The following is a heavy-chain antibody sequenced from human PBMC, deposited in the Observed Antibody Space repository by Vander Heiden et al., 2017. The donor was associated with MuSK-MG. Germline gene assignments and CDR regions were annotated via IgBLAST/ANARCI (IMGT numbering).Heavy chain of an antibody. CDR1: GFSLNARGVG. CDR3: AHSLFRFYYGSGSYFRTSNYYYYGMDV. D-gene: IGHD3-10*01. J-gene: IGHJ6*02. Sequence: QITLKESGPTLVKPTQTLTLTCTLSGFSLNARGVGVGWIRQPPGKALEWLALIYWNNEKRYRPSLEGSLTITRDTSKNQVVLTLTNMDPADTATYFCAHSLFRFYYGSGSYFRTSNYYYYGMDVWGQGTTVTVSS. V-gene: IGHV2-5*01. CDR2: IYWNNEK.